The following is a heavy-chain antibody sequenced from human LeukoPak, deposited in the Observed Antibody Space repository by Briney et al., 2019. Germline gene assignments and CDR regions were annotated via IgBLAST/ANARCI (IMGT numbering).Heavy chain of an antibody. Sequence: PSQTLSLTCTVSGASISSGNYFWSWVRQPAGKGLEWIGRIYTSGSTNYNPSLKSRVTISVEMSRNQFSLKLTSVTAADTAVYYCARQPGPLISGSNYNANFDYWGQGTLVTVSS. CDR2: IYTSGST. J-gene: IGHJ4*02. CDR3: ARQPGPLISGSNYNANFDY. CDR1: GASISSGNYF. D-gene: IGHD3-10*01. V-gene: IGHV4-61*02.